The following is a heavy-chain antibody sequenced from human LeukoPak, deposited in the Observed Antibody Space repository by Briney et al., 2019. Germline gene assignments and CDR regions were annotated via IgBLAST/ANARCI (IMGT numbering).Heavy chain of an antibody. D-gene: IGHD2-15*01. Sequence: SETLSLTCAVYGGSFSGYYWSWIRQPPEKGLEWIGEINHSGSTNYNPSLKSRVTISVDTSKNQFSLKLSSVTAADTAVYYCASRYCSGGSCASDAFDIWGQGTMVTVSS. CDR3: ASRYCSGGSCASDAFDI. CDR1: GGSFSGYY. CDR2: INHSGST. J-gene: IGHJ3*02. V-gene: IGHV4-34*01.